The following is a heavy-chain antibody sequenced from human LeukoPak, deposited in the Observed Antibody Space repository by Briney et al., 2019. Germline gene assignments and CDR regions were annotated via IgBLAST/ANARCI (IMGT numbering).Heavy chain of an antibody. CDR3: AIGMPVAMV. CDR1: GFTSTRYW. J-gene: IGHJ4*02. V-gene: IGHV3-74*01. CDR2: INSDGSTT. Sequence: GGCLRLSCVASGFTSTRYWTHSVRHAPGERLVWVSRINSDGSTTSYAHSVKGRFTISRDNAKNTLYLQMSSLRAEDTAVYYCAIGMPVAMVWGEGTVVTVSS. D-gene: IGHD2-2*01.